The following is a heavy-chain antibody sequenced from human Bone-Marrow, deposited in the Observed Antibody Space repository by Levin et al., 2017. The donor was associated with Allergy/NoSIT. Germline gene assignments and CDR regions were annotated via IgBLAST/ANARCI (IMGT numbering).Heavy chain of an antibody. CDR1: GFTFTSYD. Sequence: GESLKISCAASGFTFTSYDMNWVRQAPGKGLEWVSYISSNSGDISYADSVKGRFTISRDNAKNSLYLQMNTLRVEDAAVYCARGDGCGGDCYYYYGMDVWGQGTTVTVSS. V-gene: IGHV3-21*01. CDR2: ISSNSGDI. J-gene: IGHJ6*02. CDR3: ARGDGCGGDCYYYYGMDV. D-gene: IGHD2-21*02.